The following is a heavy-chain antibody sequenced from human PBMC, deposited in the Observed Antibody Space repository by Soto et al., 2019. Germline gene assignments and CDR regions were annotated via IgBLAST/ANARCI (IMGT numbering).Heavy chain of an antibody. J-gene: IGHJ1*01. V-gene: IGHV3-11*06. Sequence: GGSLRLSCAASGFTFSDYYMSWIRQAPGKGLEWVSYISSSSSYTNYADSVKGRFTISGDNAKNSLYLQMNSLRAEDTAVYYCAATRGDYDILTGYPDWWGQGALVTVSS. CDR3: AATRGDYDILTGYPDW. CDR1: GFTFSDYY. CDR2: ISSSSSYT. D-gene: IGHD3-9*01.